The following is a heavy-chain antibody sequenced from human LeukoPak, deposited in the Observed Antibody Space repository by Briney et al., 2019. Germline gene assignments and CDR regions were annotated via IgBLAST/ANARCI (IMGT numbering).Heavy chain of an antibody. CDR2: IKPSDGST. D-gene: IGHD3-22*01. CDR1: GYTFTSYY. V-gene: IGHV1-46*01. Sequence: ASVKVSCTASGYTFTSYYMHWVRQAPGQGLEWMGIIKPSDGSTSYAQNFQGRVTMTRDTSTSTVYMELSSLRSEDTAVYYCATAKGYYYDSSGFLIWGQGTLVTVSS. J-gene: IGHJ4*02. CDR3: ATAKGYYYDSSGFLI.